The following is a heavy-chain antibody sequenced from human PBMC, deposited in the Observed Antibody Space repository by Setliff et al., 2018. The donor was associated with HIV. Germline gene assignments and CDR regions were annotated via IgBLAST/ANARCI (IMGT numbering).Heavy chain of an antibody. CDR3: VTSPGSFTSVDETEAGDY. D-gene: IGHD1-26*01. V-gene: IGHV1-2*02. Sequence: ASVKVSCKASGYTFSGNYIHWVRQAPGQGLEWMGWINPNTGLTNYAQKFQGRVTMTRDTSTNTAFMELRRLNSDDTATYFCVTSPGSFTSVDETEAGDYWGKGTRVTVSS. J-gene: IGHJ6*04. CDR2: INPNTGLT. CDR1: GYTFSGNY.